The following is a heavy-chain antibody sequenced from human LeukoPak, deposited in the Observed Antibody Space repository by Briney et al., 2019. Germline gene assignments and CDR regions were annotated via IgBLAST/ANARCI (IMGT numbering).Heavy chain of an antibody. V-gene: IGHV4-31*03. Sequence: SETLSLTCTVSGGSISSGGYYWSWIRQHPGKGLEWIGSIYYSGSTYYNPSLKSRVTISVDTSKNQFSLKLSSVTAADTAVYYCTRDLRGHRRWFGELYENWFYPWGQGTLVTVSS. CDR3: TRDLRGHRRWFGELYENWFYP. J-gene: IGHJ5*02. CDR2: IYYSGST. D-gene: IGHD3-10*01. CDR1: GGSISSGGYY.